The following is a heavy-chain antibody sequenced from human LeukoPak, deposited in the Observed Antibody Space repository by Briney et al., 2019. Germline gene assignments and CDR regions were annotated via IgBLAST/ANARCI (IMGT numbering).Heavy chain of an antibody. Sequence: GGSLRLSCAASGFTFSDYSMNWVRQAPGKGLEWVSSISASSNYIYYADSVKGRFTISRDNAKNSLYLQMNSLRAEDTAVYSCARDTPIAAAGTFDYWGQGTLVTVSS. CDR2: ISASSNYI. CDR1: GFTFSDYS. D-gene: IGHD6-13*01. J-gene: IGHJ4*02. CDR3: ARDTPIAAAGTFDY. V-gene: IGHV3-21*01.